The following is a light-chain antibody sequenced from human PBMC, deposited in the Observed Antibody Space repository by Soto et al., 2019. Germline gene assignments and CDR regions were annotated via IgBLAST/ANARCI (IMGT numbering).Light chain of an antibody. Sequence: QSALTQPPSASGSPGQSVTISCTGTSSDVGAYNYVSWYQHRPGKAPKLMIYEVNNRPSGVSDRFSGSKSGNTASLTISGLRAEDEGDYFCSSFTGTSALILFGGGTKLTVL. V-gene: IGLV2-14*01. CDR3: SSFTGTSALIL. CDR2: EVN. J-gene: IGLJ2*01. CDR1: SSDVGAYNY.